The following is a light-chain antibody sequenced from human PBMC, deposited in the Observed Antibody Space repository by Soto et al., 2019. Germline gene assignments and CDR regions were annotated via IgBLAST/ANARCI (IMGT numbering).Light chain of an antibody. J-gene: IGLJ2*01. CDR3: CSYTSISTSAV. Sequence: QSALTQPASVSGSPGQSITISCTGTSSDIGDYTHVSWYQQHPGKAPKLIIYEVSDRPSGVSNRLSGSKSGNTASLTISGLQNEDEADYYCCSYTSISTSAVFGGCTKHTVL. CDR1: SSDIGDYTH. V-gene: IGLV2-14*01. CDR2: EVS.